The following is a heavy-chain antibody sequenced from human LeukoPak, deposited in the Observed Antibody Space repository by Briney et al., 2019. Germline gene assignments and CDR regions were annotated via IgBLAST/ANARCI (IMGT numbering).Heavy chain of an antibody. Sequence: GGSLRLSCAASGFTFSSYGMHWVRQAPGKGLERVANIDQGGSTKYYVDSLKGRFTISRDNAKNSLYLQMNSLRAEDTAVYYCVRDKGGRSGAIYYDAFDVWGQGTMVTVSS. CDR3: VRDKGGRSGAIYYDAFDV. J-gene: IGHJ3*01. CDR1: GFTFSSYG. V-gene: IGHV3-7*01. D-gene: IGHD1-26*01. CDR2: IDQGGSTK.